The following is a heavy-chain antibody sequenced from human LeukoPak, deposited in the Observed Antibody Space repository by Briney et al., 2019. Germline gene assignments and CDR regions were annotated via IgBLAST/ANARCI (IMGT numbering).Heavy chain of an antibody. Sequence: PGGSLRLSCAASGFTFSSYSMNWVRQPPGKGLEWVSSSSSSGSYIYYADSVKGRFSISRDSAKNSLYLQMNSLRADDTAVYYCAKPLWFGPTGGFDPWGQGTLVTVSS. CDR3: AKPLWFGPTGGFDP. CDR1: GFTFSSYS. D-gene: IGHD3-10*01. V-gene: IGHV3-21*01. CDR2: SSSSGSYI. J-gene: IGHJ5*02.